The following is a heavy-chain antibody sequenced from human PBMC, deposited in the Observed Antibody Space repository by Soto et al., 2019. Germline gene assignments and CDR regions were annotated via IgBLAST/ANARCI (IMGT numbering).Heavy chain of an antibody. Sequence: EVQLVESGGGLVQPGGSLRLSCAASGFTFSSGWMHWVRQAAGKGLVWVSRINMDGSSTNYADSVKGRFTISRDNAKNTLYLQMNSLRAEDTAVYYCARGPRGMYGNDFWGQGALVTVSS. J-gene: IGHJ4*02. CDR1: GFTFSSGW. CDR2: INMDGSST. CDR3: ARGPRGMYGNDF. D-gene: IGHD3-10*02. V-gene: IGHV3-74*01.